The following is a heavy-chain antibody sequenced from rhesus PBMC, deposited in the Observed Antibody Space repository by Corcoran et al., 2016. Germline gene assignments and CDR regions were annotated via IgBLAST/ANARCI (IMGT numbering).Heavy chain of an antibody. CDR3: AKLDWSDYLDY. CDR2: IKSGGGST. V-gene: IGHV3S5*01. D-gene: IGHD3-22*01. J-gene: IGHJ4*01. CDR1: GFTFSSYG. Sequence: VETGGGLVQPGGSLKLSCAASGFTFSSYGMSWVRQAPGKGLEWVSTIKSGGGSTYYADSVKGRFTIARDNSKNPLSLKMNSLRAEDTAVYYCAKLDWSDYLDYWGQGVLVTVSS.